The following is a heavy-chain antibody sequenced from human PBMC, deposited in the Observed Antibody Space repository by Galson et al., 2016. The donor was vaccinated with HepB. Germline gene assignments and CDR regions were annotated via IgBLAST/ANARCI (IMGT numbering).Heavy chain of an antibody. CDR2: IWYDGSNK. J-gene: IGHJ6*02. CDR1: GFTLSGYG. Sequence: SLRLSCAASGFTLSGYGMHWVRQAPGKGLEWVAVIWYDGSNKHYADSVKGRFTISRDKSKNTLYLHMISLRVEDAALYYCARETTLGTAPGYYGMDVWGQGTTVTVSS. D-gene: IGHD2-8*02. CDR3: ARETTLGTAPGYYGMDV. V-gene: IGHV3-33*01.